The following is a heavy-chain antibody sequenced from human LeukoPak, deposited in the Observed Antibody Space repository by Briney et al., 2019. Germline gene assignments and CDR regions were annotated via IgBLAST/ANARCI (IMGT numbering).Heavy chain of an antibody. Sequence: SETLSLTCTVSGGSISSSSYYWGWIRQPPGKGLEWIGEIYHSGSTNYNPSLKSRVTISVDKSKNQFSLKLSSVTAADTAVYYCARDIGSGWPRDYWGQGTLVTVSS. D-gene: IGHD6-19*01. V-gene: IGHV4-39*07. CDR2: IYHSGST. J-gene: IGHJ4*02. CDR1: GGSISSSSYY. CDR3: ARDIGSGWPRDY.